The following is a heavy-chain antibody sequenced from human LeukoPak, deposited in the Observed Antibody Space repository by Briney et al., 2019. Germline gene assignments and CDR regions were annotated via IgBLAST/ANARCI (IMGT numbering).Heavy chain of an antibody. V-gene: IGHV1-2*02. CDR2: INPNSGGT. Sequence: ASVKVSCKASGYTFTGYYMHWVRQAPGQGLEWMGWINPNSGGTNFAQKFQGRVTITRDTSISTAYMELSRLTSDDTAVYYCARGKCTSTSCYMESGFDYWGQRTLVTVSS. D-gene: IGHD2-2*02. CDR1: GYTFTGYY. J-gene: IGHJ4*02. CDR3: ARGKCTSTSCYMESGFDY.